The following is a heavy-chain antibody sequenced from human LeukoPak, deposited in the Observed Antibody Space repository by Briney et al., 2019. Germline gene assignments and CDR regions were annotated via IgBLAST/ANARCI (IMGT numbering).Heavy chain of an antibody. V-gene: IGHV4-39*07. CDR1: GGSISSSSYY. CDR2: TYYSGST. CDR3: ARGGMTTVTTATHWFDP. Sequence: SETLSLTCTVSGGSISSSSYYWGWIRQPPGKGLEWIGSTYYSGSTNYNPSLKSRVIISVDNSKNQFSLKLTSVTAADTAVYYCARGGMTTVTTATHWFDPWGRGTLVTVSS. J-gene: IGHJ5*02. D-gene: IGHD4-17*01.